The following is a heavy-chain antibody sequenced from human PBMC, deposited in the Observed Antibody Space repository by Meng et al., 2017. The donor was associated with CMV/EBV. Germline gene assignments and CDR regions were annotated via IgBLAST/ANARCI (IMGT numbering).Heavy chain of an antibody. CDR1: GFTFSSYA. CDR2: ISYDGSNK. J-gene: IGHJ6*02. CDR3: AKVMGIVGATTTYYYYGMDV. D-gene: IGHD1-26*01. V-gene: IGHV3-30-3*01. Sequence: GGSLRLSCAASGFTFSSYAMHWVRQAPGKGLEWVAVISYDGSNKYYADSVKGRFTISRDNSKNTLYLQMNSLRAEDTAVYYCAKVMGIVGATTTYYYYGMDVWGQGTTVTVSS.